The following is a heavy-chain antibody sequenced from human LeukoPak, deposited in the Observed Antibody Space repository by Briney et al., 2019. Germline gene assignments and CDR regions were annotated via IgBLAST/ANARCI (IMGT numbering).Heavy chain of an antibody. CDR3: ARTSYYYDSSGYYYFDY. V-gene: IGHV4-59*01. Sequence: SETLSLTCSVSGGSISSYYWSWIRQPPGKGLEWIGYIYDSGSTNYNPSLKSRVTISVDTSKNQFSLNLSSVTAADTAVYYCARTSYYYDSSGYYYFDYWGQGTLVTVSS. J-gene: IGHJ4*02. D-gene: IGHD3-22*01. CDR1: GGSISSYY. CDR2: IYDSGST.